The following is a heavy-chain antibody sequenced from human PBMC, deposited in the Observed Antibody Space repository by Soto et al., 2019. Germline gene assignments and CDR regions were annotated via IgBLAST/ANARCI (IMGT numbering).Heavy chain of an antibody. CDR3: ARNLPQIVLPTVSPFDP. D-gene: IGHD2-15*01. CDR2: ISAYNGNT. Sequence: ASVKVSCKASGYPFTTYGINWLRQAPGQGLEWMGWISAYNGNTNYAQKLQGRVTMTTDTSTSTAYMELRSLRSDDTAVYYCARNLPQIVLPTVSPFDPWGQGTLVTVSS. CDR1: GYPFTTYG. J-gene: IGHJ5*02. V-gene: IGHV1-18*04.